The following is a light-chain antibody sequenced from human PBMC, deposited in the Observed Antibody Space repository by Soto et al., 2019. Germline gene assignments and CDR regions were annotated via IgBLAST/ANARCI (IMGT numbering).Light chain of an antibody. CDR3: HQYNNWPPLT. V-gene: IGKV3-15*01. CDR1: QSVSSN. CDR2: GAS. J-gene: IGKJ4*01. Sequence: EIVMTQSPATLSVSPGERATLSCRASQSVSSNLAWYQQKPGQAPRLLIYGASTRATGIPARFSGSGSGTEVTLTISSLQSEDFAVYYCHQYNNWPPLTFGGGTKVEIK.